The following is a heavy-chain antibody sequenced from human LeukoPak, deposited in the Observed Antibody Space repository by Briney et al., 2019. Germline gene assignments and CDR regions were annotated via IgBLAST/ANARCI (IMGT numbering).Heavy chain of an antibody. Sequence: GASVKVSCKASGGTFSSYAISWVRQAPGQGLEWMGGIIPIFGTANYAQKFQGRVTNTTDESTSTAYMELSSLRSEDTAVYYCARVALWFGAATRDYYYGMDVWGQGTTVTVSS. CDR1: GGTFSSYA. CDR2: IIPIFGTA. V-gene: IGHV1-69*05. J-gene: IGHJ6*02. CDR3: ARVALWFGAATRDYYYGMDV. D-gene: IGHD3-10*01.